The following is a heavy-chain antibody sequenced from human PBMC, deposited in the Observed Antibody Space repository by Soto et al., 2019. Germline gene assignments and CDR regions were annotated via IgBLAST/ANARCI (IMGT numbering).Heavy chain of an antibody. Sequence: PSETLSLTCTVSGGSISSYYWSWIRQPPGKGLEWIGYIYYSGSTNYNPSLKSRVTISVDTSKNQFSLKLSSVTAADTAVYYCARDGPNGGNGCSSTSCYNDYYYYGMDVWGQGTTVTVSS. CDR1: GGSISSYY. CDR3: ARDGPNGGNGCSSTSCYNDYYYYGMDV. D-gene: IGHD2-2*02. J-gene: IGHJ6*02. V-gene: IGHV4-59*01. CDR2: IYYSGST.